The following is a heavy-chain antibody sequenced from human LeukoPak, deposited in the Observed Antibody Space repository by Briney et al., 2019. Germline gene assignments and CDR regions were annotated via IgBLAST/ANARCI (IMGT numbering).Heavy chain of an antibody. V-gene: IGHV4-61*01. CDR2: FSYSGST. J-gene: IGHJ2*01. CDR1: GGSVSNGSYY. Sequence: SETLSLTCSVSGGSVSNGSYYLTWIRQPPGKGLEWIGHFSYSGSTTYNPSLKSRVTISVDTSKNQFSLKLSSVTAADTAVYYCARDVALYFDLWGRGTLVTVSS. CDR3: ARDVALYFDL.